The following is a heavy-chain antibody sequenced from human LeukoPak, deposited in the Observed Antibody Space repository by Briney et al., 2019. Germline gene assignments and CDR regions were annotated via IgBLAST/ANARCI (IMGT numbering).Heavy chain of an antibody. CDR2: ISSSGSTI. J-gene: IGHJ4*02. CDR3: ARDFGRYYDIFESIDYFDY. D-gene: IGHD3-9*01. Sequence: GGSLRLSCAASGFTFSDYYMSWIRQAPGKGLEWVSYISSSGSTIYYADSVKGRFTISRDNAKNSLYLQMNSLRAEDTAVYYCARDFGRYYDIFESIDYFDYWGQGTLVTVSS. V-gene: IGHV3-11*04. CDR1: GFTFSDYY.